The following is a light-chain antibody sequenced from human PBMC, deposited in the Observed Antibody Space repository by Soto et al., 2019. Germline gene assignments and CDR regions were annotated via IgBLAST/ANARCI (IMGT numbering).Light chain of an antibody. V-gene: IGLV4-69*01. CDR2: LKSDGSH. CDR3: QTWAAGIQV. CDR1: SGHNTYS. Sequence: QLVLTQSPSASASLGASVNLTCTLSSGHNTYSIAWHQQQPEKGPRFLMKLKSDGSHSRRDGIPDRFSGSSSGAERYLTISSLQSEDEADYYCQTWAAGIQVFGGGTKLTVL. J-gene: IGLJ2*01.